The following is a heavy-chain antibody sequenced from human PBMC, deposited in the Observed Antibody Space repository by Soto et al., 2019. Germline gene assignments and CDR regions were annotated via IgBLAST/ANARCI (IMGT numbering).Heavy chain of an antibody. CDR3: SRDAQKWLVAAFDI. V-gene: IGHV1-18*01. CDR2: ISPYNGNT. Sequence: QVQLVQSGAEVKEPGASVKVSCKASGYTFVSYGINWVRQAPGQGLEWMGWISPYNGNTNYAPKFQGRVTMTTDPSTSTVYMELRSLRSDDTAVYYCSRDAQKWLVAAFDIWGQGTMVTVSS. J-gene: IGHJ3*02. CDR1: GYTFVSYG. D-gene: IGHD6-19*01.